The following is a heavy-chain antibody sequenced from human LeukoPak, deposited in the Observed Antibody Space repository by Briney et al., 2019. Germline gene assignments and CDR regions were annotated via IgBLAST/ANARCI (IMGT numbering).Heavy chain of an antibody. CDR3: AREDDDWGPNTLDV. CDR1: GLTVSSTY. CDR2: IYSGGST. Sequence: GGSLRLSCAASGLTVSSTYMSWVRQTPGKGLEWVSVIYSGGSTYYADSVKGRFTISRDNSKNTLYLQMNSLRAEDTAVYYCAREDDDWGPNTLDVWGQGTVVTVSS. V-gene: IGHV3-66*01. D-gene: IGHD7-27*01. J-gene: IGHJ3*01.